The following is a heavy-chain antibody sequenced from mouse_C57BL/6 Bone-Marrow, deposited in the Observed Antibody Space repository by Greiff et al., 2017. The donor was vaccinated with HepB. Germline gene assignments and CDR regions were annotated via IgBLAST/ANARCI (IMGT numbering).Heavy chain of an antibody. Sequence: VQLKESGAELVRPGASVKMSCTASGFNFKDDYMHWVKQRPEQGLEWIGWIDPENGDTEYASKFQGKATITADTSSNTAFLQLSSLTSEDTAVYYCTTWGDGYAMDYWGQGTSVTVSS. J-gene: IGHJ4*01. V-gene: IGHV14-4*01. CDR3: TTWGDGYAMDY. D-gene: IGHD1-1*01. CDR1: GFNFKDDY. CDR2: IDPENGDT.